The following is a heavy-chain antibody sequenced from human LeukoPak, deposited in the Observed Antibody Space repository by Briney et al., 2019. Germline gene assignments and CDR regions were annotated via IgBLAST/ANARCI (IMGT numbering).Heavy chain of an antibody. J-gene: IGHJ4*02. V-gene: IGHV3-30*18. CDR2: ISYDGSNK. Sequence: PGRSLRLSCAASGFTFSSYGMHWVRQAPGKGLEWVAVISYDGSNKYYADSVKGRFTISRDNSKNTLYLQMNSLRAEDTAVYYCAKAEPPHYFGYWGQGTLVTVSS. D-gene: IGHD1-14*01. CDR3: AKAEPPHYFGY. CDR1: GFTFSSYG.